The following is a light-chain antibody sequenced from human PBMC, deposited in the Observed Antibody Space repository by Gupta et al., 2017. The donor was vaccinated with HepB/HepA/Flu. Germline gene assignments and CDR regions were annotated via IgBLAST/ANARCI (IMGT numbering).Light chain of an antibody. CDR3: QHRNSSPFT. CDR1: QGISSY. Sequence: DIQLTHSPSFLSASVGDRVTIPCRASQGISSYLAWYQQKPGKAPKLLIYAASTGKSGVPSRFSGSGSGTEFTLTISSRQPEDFANYYCQHRNSSPFTFGQGTPVDIK. V-gene: IGKV1-9*01. J-gene: IGKJ5*01. CDR2: AAS.